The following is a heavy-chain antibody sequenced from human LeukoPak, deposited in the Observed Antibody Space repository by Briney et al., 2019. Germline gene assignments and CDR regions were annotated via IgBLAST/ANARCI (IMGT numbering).Heavy chain of an antibody. Sequence: GGSLRLSCSVSGFTFISYSMTWVRQAPGKGLEWVSSISGSSSYIYYADSVKGRFSISRDNAKNSLYLQMNSLRAEDTAVYYCARDLLGWELHYFDYWGQGTLVTVSS. CDR1: GFTFISYS. CDR3: ARDLLGWELHYFDY. CDR2: ISGSSSYI. J-gene: IGHJ4*02. D-gene: IGHD1-26*01. V-gene: IGHV3-21*01.